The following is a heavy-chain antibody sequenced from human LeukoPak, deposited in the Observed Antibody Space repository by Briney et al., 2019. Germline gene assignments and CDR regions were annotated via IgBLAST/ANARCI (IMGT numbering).Heavy chain of an antibody. CDR3: AREIRGNNYGYYFDY. V-gene: IGHV3-66*01. D-gene: IGHD5-18*01. CDR2: IYSGGST. J-gene: IGHJ4*02. Sequence: GGSLRLSCAASEFSVGSNYMTWVRQAPGKGLEWVSLIYSGGSTYYADSVKGRFTISRDNSKNTLYLQMNSLRAEDTAVYYCAREIRGNNYGYYFDYWGQGTLVTVSS. CDR1: EFSVGSNY.